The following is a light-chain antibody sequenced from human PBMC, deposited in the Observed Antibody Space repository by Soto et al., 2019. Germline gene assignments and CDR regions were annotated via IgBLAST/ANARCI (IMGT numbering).Light chain of an antibody. J-gene: IGLJ3*02. CDR3: ASHTSSNTWV. CDR1: NSDIGAYNR. V-gene: IGLV2-14*01. Sequence: QSALTQAASASGSPGQSITISCTRTNSDIGAYNRVSWYQQHPGKVPKVVIYEVTNRPSGVSNRFSGSKSGNTASLTISGLQAEDEADYYCASHTSSNTWVFGGGTKLTVL. CDR2: EVT.